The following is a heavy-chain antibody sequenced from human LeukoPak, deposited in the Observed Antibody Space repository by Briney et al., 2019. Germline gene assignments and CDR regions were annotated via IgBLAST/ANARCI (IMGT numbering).Heavy chain of an antibody. Sequence: ASVKVSCKASGYTFTSYDINWVRLATGQGLEWMGWMNPNSGNTGYAQKFQGRVTMTRNTSISTAYMELCSLRSEDTAVYYCASVGYCSSTSCYGVDYFDYWGQGTLVTVSS. J-gene: IGHJ4*02. CDR2: MNPNSGNT. D-gene: IGHD2-2*01. V-gene: IGHV1-8*01. CDR3: ASVGYCSSTSCYGVDYFDY. CDR1: GYTFTSYD.